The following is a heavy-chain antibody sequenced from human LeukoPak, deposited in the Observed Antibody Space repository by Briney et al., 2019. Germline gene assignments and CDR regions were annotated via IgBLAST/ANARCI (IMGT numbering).Heavy chain of an antibody. V-gene: IGHV4-39*07. J-gene: IGHJ6*04. CDR2: IYYSGST. CDR1: GGSISSSSYY. Sequence: PSETLSLTCTVSGGSISSSSYYWGWIRQPPGKGLEWIGSIYYSGSTYYNPSLKSRVTISVDTSKNQFSLKLSSVTAADTAVYYCARDRYYYDSSGYRRMDVWGKGTTVTISS. D-gene: IGHD3-22*01. CDR3: ARDRYYYDSSGYRRMDV.